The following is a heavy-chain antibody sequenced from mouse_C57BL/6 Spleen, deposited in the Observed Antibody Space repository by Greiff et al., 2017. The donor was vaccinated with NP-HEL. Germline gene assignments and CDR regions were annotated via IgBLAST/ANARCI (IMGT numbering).Heavy chain of an antibody. CDR2: INPNNGGT. D-gene: IGHD2-5*01. V-gene: IGHV1-26*01. Sequence: VQLQQSGPELVKPGASVKISCKASGYTFTDYYMNWVKQSHGKSLEWIGDINPNNGGTSYNQKFKGKATLTVDKSSSTAYMELRSLTSEDSAVYYCAYSNYRYFDVWGTGTTVTVSS. CDR3: AYSNYRYFDV. CDR1: GYTFTDYY. J-gene: IGHJ1*03.